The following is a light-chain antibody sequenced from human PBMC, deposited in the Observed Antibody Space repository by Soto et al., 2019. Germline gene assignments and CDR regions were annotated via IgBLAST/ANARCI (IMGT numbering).Light chain of an antibody. CDR1: SSDIGSYNH. J-gene: IGLJ1*01. Sequence: QSVLTQPASASGSPGQSITISCSGTSSDIGSYNHVAWYQQFPGKSPKLMIYAVSDRPSGVSDRFSGSKSGITASLTISGLQTEDEADYYCISYTDRQSYLFGTGTKLTVL. V-gene: IGLV2-14*03. CDR2: AVS. CDR3: ISYTDRQSYL.